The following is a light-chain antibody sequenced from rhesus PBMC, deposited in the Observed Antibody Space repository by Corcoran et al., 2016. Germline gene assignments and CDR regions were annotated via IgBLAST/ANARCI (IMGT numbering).Light chain of an antibody. CDR2: DAS. Sequence: EIVLTQSPATLSLSPGERATLSCRASQSVSSSLAWYQQKPGQAPRLLIYDASSRATGIPDRFSGRGAGTDVTLTISSLEPEDVGVYYCQQYSDWPQYSFGQGTKVEIK. CDR1: QSVSSS. CDR3: QQYSDWPQYS. V-gene: IGKV3-17*01. J-gene: IGKJ2*01.